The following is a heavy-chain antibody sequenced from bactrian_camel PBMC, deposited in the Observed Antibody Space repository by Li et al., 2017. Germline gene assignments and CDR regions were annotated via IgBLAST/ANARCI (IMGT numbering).Heavy chain of an antibody. J-gene: IGHJ6*01. Sequence: HVQLVESGGGSVQAGGSLKLSCVVTGSTYDRYCMAWFRQGPGKQREWLAAINFGGTTKYADSVKGPFTISQDNAKNTVYLQMNNLQPEDTAMYYCAAEGTWSTYGLVPGDFTYRGRGTQVTVS. CDR2: INFGGTT. D-gene: IGHD3*01. V-gene: IGHV3S53*01. CDR3: AAEGTWSTYGLVPGDFTY. CDR1: GSTYDRYC.